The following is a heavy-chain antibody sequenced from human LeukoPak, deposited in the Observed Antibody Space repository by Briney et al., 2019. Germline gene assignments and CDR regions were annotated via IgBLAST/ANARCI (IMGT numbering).Heavy chain of an antibody. V-gene: IGHV3-7*01. D-gene: IGHD6-13*01. CDR2: IKQDGSEK. CDR1: GFTLSIFW. CDR3: AIGTCYRSSWYDWYFDL. Sequence: GGSLRLSCAASGFTLSIFWMSWVRQAPGKGLEWAANIKQDGSEKYYVDSVKGRFTISRDNAKNSLYLQMDSLRAEDPAVYYCAIGTCYRSSWYDWYFDLWGRGTLVTVSS. J-gene: IGHJ2*01.